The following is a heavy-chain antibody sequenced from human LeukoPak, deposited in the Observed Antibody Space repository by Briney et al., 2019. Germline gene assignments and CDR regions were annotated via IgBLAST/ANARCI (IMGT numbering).Heavy chain of an antibody. D-gene: IGHD1-7*01. V-gene: IGHV4-59*01. J-gene: IGHJ4*02. Sequence: PSETLSLTFTVSGGSIGSDSWSWIRQPPGKGLEWIGYIYYSGSTNYNPSLKSRVTISVDTSKSQFSLKLSSVTAADTAVYYCARLGNYGYLGYWRQGTLGTVSS. CDR2: IYYSGST. CDR3: ARLGNYGYLGY. CDR1: GGSIGSDS.